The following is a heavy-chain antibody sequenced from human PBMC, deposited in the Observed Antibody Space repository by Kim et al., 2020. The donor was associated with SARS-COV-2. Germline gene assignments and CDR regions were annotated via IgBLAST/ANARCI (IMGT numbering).Heavy chain of an antibody. V-gene: IGHV3-30*01. D-gene: IGHD6-13*01. CDR3: ARTRAAAGILDY. Sequence: YYADSVKGRFTISRDNSKNTLYLQMNSLRAEDTAVYYCARTRAAAGILDYWGQGTLVTVSS. J-gene: IGHJ4*02.